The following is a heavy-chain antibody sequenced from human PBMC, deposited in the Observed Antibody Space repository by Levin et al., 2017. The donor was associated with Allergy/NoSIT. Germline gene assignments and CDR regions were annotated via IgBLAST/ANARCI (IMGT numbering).Heavy chain of an antibody. J-gene: IGHJ4*02. V-gene: IGHV3-21*01. CDR2: ISSSSSYI. CDR3: ARPGPYSSGWYGY. Sequence: TSETLSLTCAASGFTFSSYSMNWVRQAPGKGLEWVSSISSSSSYIYYADSVKGRFTISRDNAKNSLYLQMNSLRAEDTAVYYCARPGPYSSGWYGYWGQGTLVTVSS. CDR1: GFTFSSYS. D-gene: IGHD6-19*01.